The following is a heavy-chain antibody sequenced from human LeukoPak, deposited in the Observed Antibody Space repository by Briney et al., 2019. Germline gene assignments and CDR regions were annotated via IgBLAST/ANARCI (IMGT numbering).Heavy chain of an antibody. CDR3: ARYYSHSAGWVGADY. V-gene: IGHV3-30-3*01. Sequence: GGSLRLSCAASGFTFSSYAMHWVRQAPGKGLEWVAVISYDGSNESFADSVKGRFTISRDNSKNTLHLQMNSLRAEDTGVYYCARYYSHSAGWVGADYWGQGTLVTVSS. D-gene: IGHD4-4*01. CDR1: GFTFSSYA. J-gene: IGHJ4*02. CDR2: ISYDGSNE.